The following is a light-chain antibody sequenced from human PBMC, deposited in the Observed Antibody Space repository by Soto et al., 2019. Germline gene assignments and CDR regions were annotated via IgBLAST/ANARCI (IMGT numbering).Light chain of an antibody. CDR3: QTWGTGIRV. V-gene: IGLV4-69*01. CDR2: LNSDGSH. J-gene: IGLJ2*01. CDR1: TGHSHYV. Sequence: QLVLTQSPSASASLGASVKLTCTLSTGHSHYVIAWHQQQPEKGPRYLMRLNSDGSHRKGDGIPDRFSGSSSGAERYLTISSLQSEDEAEYYCQTWGTGIRVFGGGTKLTVL.